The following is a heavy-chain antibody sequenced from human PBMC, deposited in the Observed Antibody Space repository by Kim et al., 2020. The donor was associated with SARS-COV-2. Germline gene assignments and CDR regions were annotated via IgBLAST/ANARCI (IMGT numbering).Heavy chain of an antibody. CDR2: IDPSDSYT. CDR3: AGPATVTTSYYGMDV. Sequence: GESLKISCKGSGYSFTSYWISWVRQMPGKGLEWMGRIDPSDSYTNYSPSFQGRVTISADKSISTAYLQWSSLKASDTAMYYCAGPATVTTSYYGMDVWGQGTTVTVSS. D-gene: IGHD4-17*01. J-gene: IGHJ6*02. CDR1: GYSFTSYW. V-gene: IGHV5-10-1*01.